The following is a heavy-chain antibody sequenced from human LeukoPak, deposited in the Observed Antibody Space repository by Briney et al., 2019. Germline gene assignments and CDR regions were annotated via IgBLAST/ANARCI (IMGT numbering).Heavy chain of an antibody. J-gene: IGHJ4*02. CDR1: GFSLSTSAMC. CDR3: ARSTGLRYFDRLDY. Sequence: SGPALVKPTQTLTLTCAFSGFSLSTSAMCVSWIRQPPGKALEWLALIDWNDDKYYSTSLKTRLTISKDTSKNQVVLTLTNMDPVDTATYYCARSTGLRYFDRLDYWGQGILVTVSS. V-gene: IGHV2-70*01. CDR2: IDWNDDK. D-gene: IGHD3-9*01.